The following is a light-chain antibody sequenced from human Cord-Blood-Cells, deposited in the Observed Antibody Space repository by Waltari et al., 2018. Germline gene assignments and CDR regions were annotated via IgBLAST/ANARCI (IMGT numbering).Light chain of an antibody. CDR1: QSVSSY. Sequence: EIVLTQSPATLSLSPGERATLSCRASQSVSSYLAWYQHKPGQAPRLLISDASTRATGIPARFSGSGSGTDFTLTISSLEPEDFAVYYCQQRSNWPPWTFGQGTKVEIK. J-gene: IGKJ1*01. V-gene: IGKV3-11*01. CDR2: DAS. CDR3: QQRSNWPPWT.